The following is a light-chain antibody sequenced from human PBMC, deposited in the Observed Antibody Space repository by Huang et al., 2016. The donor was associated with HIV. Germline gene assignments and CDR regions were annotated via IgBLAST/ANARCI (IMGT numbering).Light chain of an antibody. J-gene: IGKJ5*01. V-gene: IGKV1D-13*01. CDR1: QGISSA. CDR3: QQFNNIPIT. Sequence: AIQLTQSPSSVSASVGDRVTITCRASQGISSALAWYQHKSGEAPKLLIYYASNLERGVPSRFSGSGSGTDFTLTISSLQPEDFATYYCQQFNNIPITFGQGTRLEMK. CDR2: YAS.